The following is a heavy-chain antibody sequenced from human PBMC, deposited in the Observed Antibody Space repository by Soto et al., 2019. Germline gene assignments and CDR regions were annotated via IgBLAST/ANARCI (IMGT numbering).Heavy chain of an antibody. D-gene: IGHD2-15*01. Sequence: SSVNVCCKASGGTFSTYTFSWMRQAPGQGLEWMGRIIPIFGTPYYTQKFQGRVTITADKSTSTGYMELSSLRSDDTAVYFCARGLECRGYCLDKPTWFAPWGQGTQVPVSS. V-gene: IGHV1-69*06. CDR3: ARGLECRGYCLDKPTWFAP. CDR2: IIPIFGTP. J-gene: IGHJ5*02. CDR1: GGTFSTYT.